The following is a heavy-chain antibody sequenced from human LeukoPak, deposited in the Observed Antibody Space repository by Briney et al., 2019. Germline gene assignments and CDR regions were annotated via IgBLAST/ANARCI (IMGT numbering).Heavy chain of an antibody. V-gene: IGHV3-30*18. CDR2: ISYDGSNK. CDR1: GFTFSSYG. J-gene: IGHJ4*02. D-gene: IGHD3-22*01. CDR3: AKRQNYYDSSALAD. Sequence: GGSLRLSCAASGFTFSSYGMHWVRQAPGKGLEWVAVISYDGSNKYYADSVKGRFTISRDNSKNTLYLQMNSLRAEDTAVYYCAKRQNYYDSSALADWGQGTLVTVSS.